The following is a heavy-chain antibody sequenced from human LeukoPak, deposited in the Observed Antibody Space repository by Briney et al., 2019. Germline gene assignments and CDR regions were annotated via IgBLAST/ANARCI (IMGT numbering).Heavy chain of an antibody. CDR2: ISGSGGST. J-gene: IGHJ4*02. CDR1: GLTFSSYG. D-gene: IGHD2-15*01. CDR3: AKERYCSGGNCYPDDN. V-gene: IGHV3-23*01. Sequence: GGSLRLSCAASGLTFSSYGMSWVRQAPGKGLEWVSAISGSGGSTYYADSVKGRFTISRDNSKNTLYLQMSSLRVEDTAIYYCAKERYCSGGNCYPDDNWGQGTLVTVSS.